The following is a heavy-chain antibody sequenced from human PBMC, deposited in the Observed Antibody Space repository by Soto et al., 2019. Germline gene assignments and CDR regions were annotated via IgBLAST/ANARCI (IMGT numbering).Heavy chain of an antibody. CDR3: ARPRVTMVRGVTSCYFEY. D-gene: IGHD3-10*01. Sequence: QVQLVQSGAEVKKPGSSVKVSCKASGGTFSSYAISWVRQAPGQGLEWMGGIIPIFGTANYAQKFQGRVTIIEDGDTSTAYIDLSSLRSEDTAVYYCARPRVTMVRGVTSCYFEYWGQGTLVTDSS. J-gene: IGHJ4*02. CDR2: IIPIFGTA. V-gene: IGHV1-69*12. CDR1: GGTFSSYA.